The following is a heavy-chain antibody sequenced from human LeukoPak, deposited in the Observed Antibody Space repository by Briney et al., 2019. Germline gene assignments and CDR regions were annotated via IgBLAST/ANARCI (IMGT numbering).Heavy chain of an antibody. V-gene: IGHV1-69*13. CDR3: ARVGYDSSGYSGYHFDY. D-gene: IGHD3-22*01. CDR1: GYTFTSYA. CDR2: IIPIFGTA. J-gene: IGHJ4*02. Sequence: GASVKVSCKASGYTFTSYAISWVRQAPGQGLEWMGGIIPIFGTANYAQKFQGRVTITADESTSTAYMELSSLRSEDTAVYYCARVGYDSSGYSGYHFDYWGQGTLVTVSS.